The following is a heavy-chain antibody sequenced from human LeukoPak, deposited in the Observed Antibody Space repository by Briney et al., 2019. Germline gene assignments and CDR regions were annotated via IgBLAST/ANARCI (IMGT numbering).Heavy chain of an antibody. V-gene: IGHV3-74*01. D-gene: IGHD2-15*01. Sequence: GGSLSLSCAASGFTLSSYWMHWVRQAPGKGLVWVSRINSDGSSTSYADSVKGRFTISRDNARNTLYLQMNRLRAEDSAVYYCGGPAFDPWGQGTLVTVSS. CDR1: GFTLSSYW. CDR3: GGPAFDP. CDR2: INSDGSST. J-gene: IGHJ5*02.